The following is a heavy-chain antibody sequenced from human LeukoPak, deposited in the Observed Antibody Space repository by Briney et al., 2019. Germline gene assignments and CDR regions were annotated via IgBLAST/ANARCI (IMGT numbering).Heavy chain of an antibody. CDR3: AKWSGNRPLYYFDY. Sequence: GTSLRLSCATSGFTFTCCGMHWVRQASGKGLEWVAAISSSDGNSKYYADSVKGRFTISRDNSKNTVYLQMDSLRADDTAVYYCAKWSGNRPLYYFDYWGQGTLVTVSS. D-gene: IGHD3-3*01. CDR1: GFTFTCCG. J-gene: IGHJ4*02. CDR2: ISSSDGNSK. V-gene: IGHV3-30*18.